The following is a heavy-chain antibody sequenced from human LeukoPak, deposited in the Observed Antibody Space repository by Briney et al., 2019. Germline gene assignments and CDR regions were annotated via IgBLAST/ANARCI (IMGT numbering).Heavy chain of an antibody. Sequence: PSETLSLTCTVSGGSISSYYWSWIRQPPGKGLEWIGYIYYSGSTNYNPSLKSRVTISVDTSKNQFSLKLSSVTAADTAVYYCARDPGGCSSTSCYSVFPFDPWGQGTLVTVSS. CDR3: ARDPGGCSSTSCYSVFPFDP. D-gene: IGHD2-2*01. CDR1: GGSISSYY. CDR2: IYYSGST. J-gene: IGHJ5*02. V-gene: IGHV4-59*01.